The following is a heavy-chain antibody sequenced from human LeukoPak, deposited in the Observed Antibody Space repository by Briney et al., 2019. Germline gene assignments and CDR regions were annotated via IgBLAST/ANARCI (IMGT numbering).Heavy chain of an antibody. D-gene: IGHD4-17*01. V-gene: IGHV4-59*11. Sequence: SETLSLTCTVSGGSISSHYWSWIRQPPGKGLEWIGYISSIGSTNYNPSLKSRVTISVDTSKKRFSLKMTSVTAADTAVYYCARDPTTVTKGFDIWGQGTMVTVSS. CDR1: GGSISSHY. J-gene: IGHJ3*02. CDR3: ARDPTTVTKGFDI. CDR2: ISSIGST.